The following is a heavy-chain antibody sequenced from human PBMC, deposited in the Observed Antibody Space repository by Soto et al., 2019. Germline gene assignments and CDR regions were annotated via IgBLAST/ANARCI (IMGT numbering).Heavy chain of an antibody. CDR1: GFTFSSYS. CDR3: ARGIPPKKSGYHDY. Sequence: PGGSLRLSCAASGFTFSSYSMNCVRQAPGKGLEWVSSISSSRSYIYYADSVKGRFTISRDNAKNSLYLQMNSLRAEDTAVYYCARGIPPKKSGYHDYWGQGTLVTVSS. D-gene: IGHD3-22*01. J-gene: IGHJ4*02. CDR2: ISSSRSYI. V-gene: IGHV3-21*01.